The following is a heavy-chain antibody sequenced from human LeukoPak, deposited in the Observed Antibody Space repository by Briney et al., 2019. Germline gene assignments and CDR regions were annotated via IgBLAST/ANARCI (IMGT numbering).Heavy chain of an antibody. CDR1: GGSFSSYY. D-gene: IGHD1-26*01. CDR2: IYYSGST. Sequence: SETLSLTCTVSGGSFSSYYWSWIRQPPGKGLEGTGYIYYSGSTNYNPSLKRRVTISVDTSTNQFSLKLSSVTAADTAVYYCARGSWELIDYWGQGTLVTVSS. J-gene: IGHJ4*02. V-gene: IGHV4-59*01. CDR3: ARGSWELIDY.